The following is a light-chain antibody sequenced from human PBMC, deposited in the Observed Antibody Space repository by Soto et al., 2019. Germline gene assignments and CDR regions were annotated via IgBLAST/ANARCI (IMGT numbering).Light chain of an antibody. V-gene: IGKV1-5*03. J-gene: IGKJ4*01. CDR1: QSIGSW. Sequence: DIQMTQSPSTLSASVGDRVTITCRASQSIGSWLARHQQEPGKAPKLLIYKAPSLESGVPSRFSGSGSGTEFTLSISSLQPDDSATYYCQQYDSYPLTFGGGTKVDIK. CDR2: KAP. CDR3: QQYDSYPLT.